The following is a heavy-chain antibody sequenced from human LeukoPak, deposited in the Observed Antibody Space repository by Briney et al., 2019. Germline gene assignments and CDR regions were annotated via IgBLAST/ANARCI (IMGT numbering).Heavy chain of an antibody. J-gene: IGHJ5*02. CDR1: GESFSGYF. CDR3: ARVLVLLWFGDTSKSSWFDP. V-gene: IGHV4-34*01. CDR2: IYHSGST. Sequence: PSETLSLTCAVYGESFSGYFWSWIRHSPDKGLEWIGEIYHSGSTNYNPSLKSRVTISVDKSKNQFSLKLSSVTAADTAVYYCARVLVLLWFGDTSKSSWFDPWGQGTLVTVSS. D-gene: IGHD3-10*01.